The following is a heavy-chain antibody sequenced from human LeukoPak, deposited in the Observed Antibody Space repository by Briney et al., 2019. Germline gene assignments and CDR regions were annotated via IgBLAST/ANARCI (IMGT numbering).Heavy chain of an antibody. CDR1: GFTFSSYV. CDR2: ISGSGGST. D-gene: IGHD3-22*01. CDR3: AKVPYYYDSSIDY. Sequence: GGSLRLSCAASGFTFSSYVMSWVRQAPGKGLEWVSAISGSGGSTYYADSVKGRFTISRDNSKNTLYLQMNSLRAEDTAVYYCAKVPYYYDSSIDYWGQGTLVTVSS. V-gene: IGHV3-23*01. J-gene: IGHJ4*02.